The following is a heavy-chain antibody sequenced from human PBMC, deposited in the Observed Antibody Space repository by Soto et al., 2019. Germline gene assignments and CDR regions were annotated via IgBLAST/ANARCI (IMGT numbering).Heavy chain of an antibody. Sequence: SETLSLTCTVSGGSISSYYWSWIRQPPGKGLEWIGYIYYSGSTNYNPSFKSRVTISVDTSKNQFSLKLSSVTAADTAVYYCARRSEIAAAGNVDYYYYYMDVWGKGTTVTVSS. CDR1: GGSISSYY. CDR2: IYYSGST. CDR3: ARRSEIAAAGNVDYYYYYMDV. V-gene: IGHV4-59*08. J-gene: IGHJ6*03. D-gene: IGHD6-13*01.